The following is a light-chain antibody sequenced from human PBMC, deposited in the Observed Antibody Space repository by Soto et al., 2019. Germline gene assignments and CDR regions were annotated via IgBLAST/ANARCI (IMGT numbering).Light chain of an antibody. CDR2: AAS. J-gene: IGKJ3*01. Sequence: EIVLTQSPGTLSLSQGERATLSCRASQSVYSNYLAWYQQKSGQAPRLLIYAASRRATAIPDRFSGSGSGTDFTLTMSRLEPEDSAVYYCQQYGRSPRVLFTFGPGTKVVIK. V-gene: IGKV3-20*01. CDR3: QQYGRSPRVLFT. CDR1: QSVYSNY.